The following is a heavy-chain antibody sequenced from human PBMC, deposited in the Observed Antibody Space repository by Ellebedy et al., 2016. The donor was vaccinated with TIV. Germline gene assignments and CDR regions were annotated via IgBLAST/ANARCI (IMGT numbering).Heavy chain of an antibody. CDR1: GFTFSNYW. CDR2: IKQDGSEK. J-gene: IGHJ6*02. D-gene: IGHD3-22*01. Sequence: GGSLRLXXAVSGFTFSNYWMSWVRQAPGKGLEWVANIKQDGSEKYYVDSVKGRFTISRDNAKNSLYLQMNSLRAEDTAVYYCARSLNYYDSSGYYVPTYYYYYGMDVWGQGTTVTVSS. CDR3: ARSLNYYDSSGYYVPTYYYYYGMDV. V-gene: IGHV3-7*01.